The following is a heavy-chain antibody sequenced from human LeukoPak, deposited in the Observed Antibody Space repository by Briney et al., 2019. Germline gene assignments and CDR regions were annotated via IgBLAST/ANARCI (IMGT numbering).Heavy chain of an antibody. CDR3: ARKKWDSYYYGMDV. CDR2: IYYSGST. V-gene: IGHV4-59*12. J-gene: IGHJ6*02. CDR1: GGSISSYY. Sequence: SETLSLTCTVSGGSISSYYWSWIRQPPGKGLEWIGYIYYSGSTNYNPSLKSRVTISVDTSKNQFSLKLSSVTAADTAVYYCARKKWDSYYYGMDVWGQGTTVTVSS. D-gene: IGHD1-26*01.